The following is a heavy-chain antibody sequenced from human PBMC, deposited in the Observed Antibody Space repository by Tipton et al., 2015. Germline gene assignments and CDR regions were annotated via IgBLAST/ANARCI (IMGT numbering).Heavy chain of an antibody. CDR3: ARASIIQGYYHDSSRYYLFNS. V-gene: IGHV4-59*11. D-gene: IGHD3-22*01. J-gene: IGHJ1*01. CDR2: IYHRGDT. Sequence: TLSLTCTVSGGSINSHYWSWIRQPPGKGLEWIGSIYHRGDTNYNPSLKSRVTISLDTSKNQFSLKLSSVIAADTAVYYCARASIIQGYYHDSSRYYLFNSWGQGTLVTVSS. CDR1: GGSINSHY.